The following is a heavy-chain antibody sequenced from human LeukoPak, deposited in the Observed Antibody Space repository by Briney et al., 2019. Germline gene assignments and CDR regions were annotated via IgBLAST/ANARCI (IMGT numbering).Heavy chain of an antibody. CDR3: ARGGPITMVPNYYYMDV. V-gene: IGHV1-69*01. J-gene: IGHJ6*03. D-gene: IGHD3-10*01. CDR1: GGTFSSYA. CDR2: IIPIFGTA. Sequence: SVKVSCKASGGTFSSYAISWVRQAPGQGLEWMGGIIPIFGTANYAQKFQGRVTITADESTSTAYMELSSLRSEDTAVYYCARGGPITMVPNYYYMDVWGKGTTVTVSS.